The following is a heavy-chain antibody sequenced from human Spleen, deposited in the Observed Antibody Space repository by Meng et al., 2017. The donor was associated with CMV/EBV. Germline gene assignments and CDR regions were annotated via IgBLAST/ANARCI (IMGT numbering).Heavy chain of an antibody. CDR1: GGSISGYY. CDR3: ARALGYYDILTGHYIDAFDI. V-gene: IGHV4-59*12. J-gene: IGHJ3*02. CDR2: IYYDGRT. D-gene: IGHD3-9*01. Sequence: GSLRLSCTVSGGSISGYYWTWIRQPPGKGLEWIGYIYYDGRTNYNPSLKSRVTISVDTSKKQFSLRLNSLTAADTAVYYCARALGYYDILTGHYIDAFDIWGQGTMVTVSS.